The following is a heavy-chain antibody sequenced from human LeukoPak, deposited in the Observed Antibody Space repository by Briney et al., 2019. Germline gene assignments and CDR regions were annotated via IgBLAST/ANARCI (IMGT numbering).Heavy chain of an antibody. D-gene: IGHD3-10*01. V-gene: IGHV4-34*01. CDR1: GGSFSDYY. Sequence: PSETLSLTCAVYGGSFSDYYWSWIRQPPGKGLEWIGEINHSGSTDYNPSLKSRVTISVDTSKNQFSLKLSSVTAADTAVYYCARVYDSGIMDYWGQGTLVTVSS. CDR3: ARVYDSGIMDY. J-gene: IGHJ4*02. CDR2: INHSGST.